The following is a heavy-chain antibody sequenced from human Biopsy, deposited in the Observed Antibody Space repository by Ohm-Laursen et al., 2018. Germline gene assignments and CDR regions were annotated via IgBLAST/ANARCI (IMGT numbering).Heavy chain of an antibody. CDR1: GFTFSKYA. V-gene: IGHV3-23*01. J-gene: IGHJ6*02. CDR2: ISGSAGST. CDR3: AKINPSSIYYYYGMDV. Sequence: SLRLSCAASGFTFSKYAMSWVRQAPGKGLEWVSAISGSAGSTNYADSVKGRFTISRDNSKNTLYLQLNSLRAEDTALYYCAKINPSSIYYYYGMDVWGQGTTVTVSS.